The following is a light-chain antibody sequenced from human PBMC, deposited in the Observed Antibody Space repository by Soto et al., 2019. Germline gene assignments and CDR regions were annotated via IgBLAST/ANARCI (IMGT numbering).Light chain of an antibody. Sequence: QSVLTQPASVSGSPGQSIIISCTGTSSDVDTYKYVSWYQQHPGKAPKLMIYEVSHRPSGVSDRFSGSKSGNTASLTISGLQAEDEADYYCCSYAGSTTRVLFGGGTKLTV. V-gene: IGLV2-14*01. CDR1: SSDVDTYKY. CDR2: EVS. CDR3: CSYAGSTTRVL. J-gene: IGLJ2*01.